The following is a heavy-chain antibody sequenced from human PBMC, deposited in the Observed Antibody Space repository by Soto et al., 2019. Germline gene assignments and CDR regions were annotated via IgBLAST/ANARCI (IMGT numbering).Heavy chain of an antibody. V-gene: IGHV4-30-4*01. CDR2: IYNSGIT. CDR3: ARGVTVFGLVSRFXFDP. CDR1: GGSISSGDYS. J-gene: IGHJ5*02. Sequence: SETLSLTCTVSGGSISSGDYSWSWVRQSPGKGLEWIGHIYNSGITYYNPSLKSRVVISIDTSRNQFSLRLNSLTAADRAVYFCARGVTVFGLVSRFXFDPWGQGTVVTVSS. D-gene: IGHD3-3*01.